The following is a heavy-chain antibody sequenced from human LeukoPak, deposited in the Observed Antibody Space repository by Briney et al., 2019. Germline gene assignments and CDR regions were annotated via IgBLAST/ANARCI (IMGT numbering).Heavy chain of an antibody. CDR2: IYYSGST. D-gene: IGHD3-10*01. J-gene: IGHJ4*02. CDR1: GGSISSSSYY. CDR3: ARLTMVRGEALYYFDY. V-gene: IGHV4-39*01. Sequence: SETLSLTCTVSGGSISSSSYYWGWIRQPPGKGLEWIGSIYYSGSTYYNPSLKSRVTISVDTSKNQFSLKLSSVTAADTAVYYCARLTMVRGEALYYFDYWGQGTLVTVSS.